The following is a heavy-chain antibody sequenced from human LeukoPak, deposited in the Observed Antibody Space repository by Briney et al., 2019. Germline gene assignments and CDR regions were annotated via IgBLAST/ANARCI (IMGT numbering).Heavy chain of an antibody. Sequence: SETLSLTCAVYGGSFSGYYWSWIRQPPGKGLEWIGEINHSGSTNYNPSLKSRVTISVDTSKNQFSLKLGSVTAADTAVYYCARSLLDGDYVSWFDPWGQGTLVTVSS. CDR3: ARSLLDGDYVSWFDP. CDR1: GGSFSGYY. D-gene: IGHD4-17*01. CDR2: INHSGST. J-gene: IGHJ5*02. V-gene: IGHV4-34*01.